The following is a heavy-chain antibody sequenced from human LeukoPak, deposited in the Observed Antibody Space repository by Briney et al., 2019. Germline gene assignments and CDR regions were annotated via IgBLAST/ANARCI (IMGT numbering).Heavy chain of an antibody. D-gene: IGHD2/OR15-2a*01. CDR3: VKDPRDKYGTNWFVS. CDR1: GFSFRNYA. Sequence: PGGSLRLSCVASGFSFRNYAMSWVRQAPGKGLQWVSQISGTGGATWYAGFARDRFTISRDNSKKTLYLQMSGLRVEDTAMYYCVKDPRDKYGTNWFVSWGQGTLLIVSS. V-gene: IGHV3-23*01. J-gene: IGHJ5*01. CDR2: ISGTGGAT.